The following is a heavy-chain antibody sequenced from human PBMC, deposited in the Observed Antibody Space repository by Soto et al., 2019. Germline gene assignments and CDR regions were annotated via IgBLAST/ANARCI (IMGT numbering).Heavy chain of an antibody. CDR2: IKKEIEGGTA. Sequence: EVQLVESGGGLVKPGESLILSCAASGFTFNNAWLNWVRQAPGKGLEWVARIKKEIEGGTADYAAPVRGRFTISRDDSKNTLYLQMNGLQAEDTGVYYCTTTFNYWGQGNLVTVSS. V-gene: IGHV3-15*07. CDR3: TTTFNY. CDR1: GFTFNNAW. J-gene: IGHJ4*02.